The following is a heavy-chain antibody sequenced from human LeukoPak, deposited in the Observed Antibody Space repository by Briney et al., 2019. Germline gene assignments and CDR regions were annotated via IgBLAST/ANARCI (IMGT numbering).Heavy chain of an antibody. D-gene: IGHD3-22*01. V-gene: IGHV4-59*08. CDR1: GGSISSYY. CDR3: ERLYDSSGYYYGPLDY. Sequence: SETLSLTCTVSGGSISSYYWSWIRQPPGKGLEWIGYISYSGSTNYNPSLKSRVAISIDTSMNQFSLKLSSVTAADTAVYYCERLYDSSGYYYGPLDYWGQGTLVTVSS. CDR2: ISYSGST. J-gene: IGHJ4*02.